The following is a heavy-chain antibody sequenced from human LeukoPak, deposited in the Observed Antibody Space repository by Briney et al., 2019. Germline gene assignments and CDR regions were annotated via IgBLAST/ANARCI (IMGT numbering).Heavy chain of an antibody. Sequence: SVKVSCKASGGTFSSYAISCVRQAPGQGLEWMGRIIPIFGTANYAQKFQGRVTITTDESTSTAYMELSSLRSEDTAVYYCARDQVDGYNFDYWGQGTLVTVSS. CDR3: ARDQVDGYNFDY. CDR2: IIPIFGTA. V-gene: IGHV1-69*05. D-gene: IGHD5-24*01. CDR1: GGTFSSYA. J-gene: IGHJ4*02.